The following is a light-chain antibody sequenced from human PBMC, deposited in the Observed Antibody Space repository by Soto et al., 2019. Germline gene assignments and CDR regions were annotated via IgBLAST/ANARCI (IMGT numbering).Light chain of an antibody. V-gene: IGKV3-20*01. CDR3: QQYGDSPKYT. J-gene: IGKJ2*01. CDR2: GAS. Sequence: ERLLTQSPCTLSLSPGETASLSCRASQSMSSDYVAWYQQKPGQAPRLLIFGASSRATGIPDRFSGSGSGTDFSLTINRLEPEDFAVYYCQQYGDSPKYTFGQGTKVDIK. CDR1: QSMSSDY.